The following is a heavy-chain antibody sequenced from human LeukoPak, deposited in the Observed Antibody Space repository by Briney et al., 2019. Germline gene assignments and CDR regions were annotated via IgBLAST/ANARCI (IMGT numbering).Heavy chain of an antibody. CDR2: IYTGGGT. J-gene: IGHJ4*02. Sequence: SETLSLTCTVSGGSINSYYWSWIRQPPGKGLEWIGYIYTGGGTNYNPSLESRVTISRDISKNQFSLNLSSVTAADTAVYYCARHRGTAPLDYWGQGTLVTVSS. CDR1: GGSINSYY. D-gene: IGHD5-18*01. V-gene: IGHV4-4*09. CDR3: ARHRGTAPLDY.